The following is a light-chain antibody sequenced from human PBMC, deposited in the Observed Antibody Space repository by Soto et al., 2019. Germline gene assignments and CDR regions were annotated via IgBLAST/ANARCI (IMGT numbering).Light chain of an antibody. CDR2: DTS. Sequence: DIVLTQSPATLSLSPGERSTLSCRASQSVINYLAWYQQKPGQAPRLLIYDTSNRATGIPARFSGSGSGTDFTLIISSLEPEDFAVYYCQQRANWPLTFGGGTKVDIK. J-gene: IGKJ4*01. CDR3: QQRANWPLT. V-gene: IGKV3-11*01. CDR1: QSVINY.